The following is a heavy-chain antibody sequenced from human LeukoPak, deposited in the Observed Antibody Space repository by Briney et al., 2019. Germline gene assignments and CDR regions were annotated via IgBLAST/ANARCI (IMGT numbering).Heavy chain of an antibody. CDR1: GGSISSSNW. CDR3: ARDQEDGSSWWNWFDP. CDR2: IYHSGST. Sequence: SGTLSLTCAVSGGSISSSNWWSWVRQPPGKGLEWIGEIYHSGSTNYNPSLKSRVTISVDKSKNQFSLKLSSVTAADTAVYYCARDQEDGSSWWNWFDPWGQGTLVTVSS. V-gene: IGHV4-4*02. J-gene: IGHJ5*02. D-gene: IGHD6-13*01.